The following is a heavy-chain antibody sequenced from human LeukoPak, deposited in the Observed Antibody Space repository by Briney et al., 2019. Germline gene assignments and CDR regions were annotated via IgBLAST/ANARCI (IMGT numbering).Heavy chain of an antibody. V-gene: IGHV3-48*01. CDR3: ARDGRSTWYGVGYFDY. J-gene: IGHJ4*02. CDR1: GFTFSNAW. D-gene: IGHD6-13*01. CDR2: ITTSSSTI. Sequence: GGSLRLSCAASGFTFSNAWMSWVRQAPGKGLEWVSYITTSSSTIYYADSVKGRFTISRDNAKNSLYLQMNSLRAEDTAVYYCARDGRSTWYGVGYFDYWGQGTLVTVSS.